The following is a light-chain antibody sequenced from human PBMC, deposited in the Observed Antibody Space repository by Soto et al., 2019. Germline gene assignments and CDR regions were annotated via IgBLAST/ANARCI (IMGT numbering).Light chain of an antibody. V-gene: IGKV1-33*01. Sequence: DIQMTQSPSSLSASVGDRVTIPCQARQDISNYLNWYQQKPGKAPKLLIYDASNLETVVPSRFHGSGSGTDYTFTIRRLQPKDIATHYCHHDSNLALISGAGTKGESK. CDR1: QDISNY. J-gene: IGKJ3*01. CDR3: HHDSNLALI. CDR2: DAS.